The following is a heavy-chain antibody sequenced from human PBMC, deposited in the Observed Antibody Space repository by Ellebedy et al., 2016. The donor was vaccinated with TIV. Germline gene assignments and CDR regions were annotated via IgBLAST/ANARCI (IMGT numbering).Heavy chain of an antibody. CDR1: GGSISGYY. V-gene: IGHV4-59*01. D-gene: IGHD4-23*01. CDR3: AREVGHGGLDY. Sequence: SETLSLTCTVSGGSISGYYWSWVRQPPGKGLEWIGYIYYSGSTNYNPSLKSRVTISVDTSKNQFSLKLSSVTAADTAVYYCAREVGHGGLDYWGQGTLVTVSS. CDR2: IYYSGST. J-gene: IGHJ4*02.